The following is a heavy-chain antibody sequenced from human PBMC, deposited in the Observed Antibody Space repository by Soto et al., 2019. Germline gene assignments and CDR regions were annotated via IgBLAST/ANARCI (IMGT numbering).Heavy chain of an antibody. CDR1: GYSFTSYW. V-gene: IGHV5-51*01. D-gene: IGHD1-1*01. CDR3: ARHVNWNDAYYYYGMDV. J-gene: IGHJ6*02. Sequence: GESLKISCKGSGYSFTSYWIGWVRQMPGKGLEWMGIIYPGDSDTRYSPSFQGQVTISADRSISTAYLQWSSLKASDTAMYYCARHVNWNDAYYYYGMDVWGQGTTVTVSS. CDR2: IYPGDSDT.